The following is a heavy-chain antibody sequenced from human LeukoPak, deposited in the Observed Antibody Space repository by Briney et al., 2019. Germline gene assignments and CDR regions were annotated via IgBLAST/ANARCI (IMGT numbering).Heavy chain of an antibody. CDR3: ARDAAYSYGSGIGYFDL. CDR1: GFTFSSYW. CDR2: IKQDGSEK. Sequence: PGGSLRLSCAASGFTFSSYWMSWVRQAPGKGLEWVANIKQDGSEKYYVDSVKGRFTISRDNSKNTLYLQMNSLRVEDTAVYYCARDAAYSYGSGIGYFDLWGRGTLVTVSS. V-gene: IGHV3-7*01. J-gene: IGHJ2*01. D-gene: IGHD3-10*01.